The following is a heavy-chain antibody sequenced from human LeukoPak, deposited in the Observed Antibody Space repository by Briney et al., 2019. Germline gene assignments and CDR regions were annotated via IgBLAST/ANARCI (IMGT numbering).Heavy chain of an antibody. CDR2: IWYDGSNR. D-gene: IGHD3-10*01. V-gene: IGHV3-33*06. J-gene: IGHJ6*02. CDR1: AFSFSSYG. CDR3: AKEGHYYGSGSYYNGDYYYYYGMDV. Sequence: GTSLRLSCAASAFSFSSYGMHWVRQAPGKGLEWVALIWYDGSNRYYADSVKGRFTISRDNSKNTLYLQMNSLRAEDTAVYYCAKEGHYYGSGSYYNGDYYYYYGMDVWGQGTTVTVSS.